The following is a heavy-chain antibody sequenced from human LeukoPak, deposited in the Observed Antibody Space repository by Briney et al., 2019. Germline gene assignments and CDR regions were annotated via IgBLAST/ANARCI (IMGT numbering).Heavy chain of an antibody. D-gene: IGHD2-15*01. CDR1: GYTFTGYY. CDR3: ARGHCSGGICYDWYFDL. J-gene: IGHJ2*01. Sequence: ASVKVSFKASGYTFTGYYMHWVRQAPGQGLERMGWINPNSGGTNYAQKFQGRVTMTRDTSISTAYMELSRLRSDDTANYYCARGHCSGGICYDWYFDLWGRGTLVTVSS. V-gene: IGHV1-2*02. CDR2: INPNSGGT.